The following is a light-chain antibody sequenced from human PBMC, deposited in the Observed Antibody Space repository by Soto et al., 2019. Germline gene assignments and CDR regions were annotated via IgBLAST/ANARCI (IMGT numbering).Light chain of an antibody. J-gene: IGLJ3*02. Sequence: QSVLTQPPSASGTPGQRVTISCSGSSSNIGSNTVNWYQQLPGTAPKLLSYSNNQRPSGVPDRLSGSKSGTSASLAISGLQSEDEADYYCAAWYDSLNGWVFGGGTKLTVI. CDR3: AAWYDSLNGWV. CDR1: SSNIGSNT. V-gene: IGLV1-44*01. CDR2: SNN.